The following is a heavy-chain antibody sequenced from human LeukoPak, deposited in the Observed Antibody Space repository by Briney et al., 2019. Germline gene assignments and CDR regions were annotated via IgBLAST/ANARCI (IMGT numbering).Heavy chain of an antibody. CDR3: ARRIFGWSFDI. CDR1: GGSISSSSYY. D-gene: IGHD2-15*01. V-gene: IGHV4-39*01. Sequence: SETLSLTCTVSGGSISSSSYYWGWIRQPPGKGLEWIGSIYYSGSTYYNPSLKSRVTISVDTSKNQFSLKLSSVTAADTAVYYCARRIFGWSFDIWGQGTMATVSS. J-gene: IGHJ3*02. CDR2: IYYSGST.